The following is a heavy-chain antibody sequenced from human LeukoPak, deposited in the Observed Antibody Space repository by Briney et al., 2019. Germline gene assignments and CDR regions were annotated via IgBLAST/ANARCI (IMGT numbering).Heavy chain of an antibody. CDR3: ARPHSYDSSGYIDY. V-gene: IGHV1-2*02. CDR2: INPNSGGT. CDR1: GYTFTGYY. J-gene: IGHJ4*02. Sequence: ASVKVSCKASGYTFTGYYMHWVRQAPGQGLEWMGWINPNSGGTNYAQKFQGRVTMTRDTSISTAYMELRSLRSDDTAVYYCARPHSYDSSGYIDYWGQGTPVTVSS. D-gene: IGHD3-22*01.